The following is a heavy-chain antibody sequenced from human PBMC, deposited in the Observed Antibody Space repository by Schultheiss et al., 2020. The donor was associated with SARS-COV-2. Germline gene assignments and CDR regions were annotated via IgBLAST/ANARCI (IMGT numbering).Heavy chain of an antibody. CDR2: IYYSGST. CDR1: GGSISSSNW. Sequence: SETLSLTCAVSGGSISSSNWWSWVRQPPGKGLEWIGYIYYSGSTYYNPSLKSRVTISVDTSKNQFSLKLSSVTAADTAVYYCARKNDYGNPGWYFDLWGRGTLVTVSS. D-gene: IGHD4-11*01. V-gene: IGHV4-4*02. CDR3: ARKNDYGNPGWYFDL. J-gene: IGHJ2*01.